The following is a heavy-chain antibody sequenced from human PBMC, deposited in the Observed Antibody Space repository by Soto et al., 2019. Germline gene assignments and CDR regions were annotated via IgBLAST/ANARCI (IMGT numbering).Heavy chain of an antibody. J-gene: IGHJ4*02. V-gene: IGHV3-21*01. Sequence: GGSLRLSCAASGFTFSSYSTNWVRQAPGKGLEWVSSISSSSSYIYYADSVKGRFTISRDNAKNTLYLQMNSLRPEDTALYYCATDSGRGYSCAIDYWGQGTLVTVSS. CDR2: ISSSSSYI. CDR1: GFTFSSYS. CDR3: ATDSGRGYSCAIDY. D-gene: IGHD5-18*01.